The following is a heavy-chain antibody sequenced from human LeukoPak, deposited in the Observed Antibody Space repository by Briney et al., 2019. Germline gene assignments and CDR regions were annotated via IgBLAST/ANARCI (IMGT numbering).Heavy chain of an antibody. CDR2: IYYSGNT. V-gene: IGHV4-39*01. J-gene: IGHJ5*02. Sequence: PSETLSLTCTVSGGSISSSSYYWSWIRQHPGKGLEWIGTIYYSGNTYYNPSLKSRVTISVDTSKNQFSLKLSSVTAADTAVYYCARILSAYDPFDPWGQGTLVTVSS. CDR3: ARILSAYDPFDP. CDR1: GGSISSSSYY. D-gene: IGHD5-12*01.